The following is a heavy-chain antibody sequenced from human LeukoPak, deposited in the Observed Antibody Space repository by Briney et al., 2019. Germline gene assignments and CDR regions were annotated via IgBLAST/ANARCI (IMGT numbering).Heavy chain of an antibody. Sequence: SETLSLTCTVSGGSISSYYWSWIRQPPGKGLEWIGYIYYSGSTNYNPSLKSRVTISVDTSKNQFSLKLSSVTAADTAVYYCARCSIESGFDYWGQGTLVTVSS. D-gene: IGHD2-21*01. J-gene: IGHJ4*02. CDR3: ARCSIESGFDY. CDR2: IYYSGST. V-gene: IGHV4-59*01. CDR1: GGSISSYY.